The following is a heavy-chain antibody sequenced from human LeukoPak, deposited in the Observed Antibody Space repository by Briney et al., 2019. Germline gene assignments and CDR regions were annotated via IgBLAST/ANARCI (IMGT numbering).Heavy chain of an antibody. Sequence: ASETLSLTCTVSGGSISSSSHYWGWIRQPPGKGLEWIGSIYYSGITYYNPSLRSRATISVDTSKNQFSLKLSSVTATDTAVYYCHFKYCSSSTCFYYFDYWGQGTLVTVSS. CDR2: IYYSGIT. D-gene: IGHD2-2*01. V-gene: IGHV4-39*01. CDR1: GGSISSSSHY. J-gene: IGHJ4*02. CDR3: HFKYCSSSTCFYYFDY.